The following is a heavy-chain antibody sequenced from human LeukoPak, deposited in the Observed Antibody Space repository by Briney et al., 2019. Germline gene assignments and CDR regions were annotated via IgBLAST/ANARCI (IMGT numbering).Heavy chain of an antibody. CDR3: ARGSPSSTGNAFDI. D-gene: IGHD6-13*01. CDR1: GFTFSSYS. CDR2: ISGSSSYI. J-gene: IGHJ3*02. V-gene: IGHV3-21*01. Sequence: GGSLRLSCAASGFTFSSYSMNWVRQAPGKGLEWVSSISGSSSYIYYADSVKGRFTTSRDSAKDSLYLQMNSLRAEDTAVYYCARGSPSSTGNAFDIWGQGTMVTVSS.